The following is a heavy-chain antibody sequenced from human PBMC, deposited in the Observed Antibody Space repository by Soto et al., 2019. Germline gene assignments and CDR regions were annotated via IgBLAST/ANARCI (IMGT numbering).Heavy chain of an antibody. CDR1: GFTFGDYA. J-gene: IGHJ4*02. V-gene: IGHV3-49*03. CDR2: IRSKAYGGTT. CDR3: TREKFPITMIVVVPRSEHYYFDY. D-gene: IGHD3-22*01. Sequence: GGSLRLSCTASGFTFGDYAMSWFRQAPGKGLEWVGFIRSKAYGGTTEYAASVKGRFTISRDDSKSIAYLQMNSLKTEDTAVYYCTREKFPITMIVVVPRSEHYYFDYWGQGTLVTVSS.